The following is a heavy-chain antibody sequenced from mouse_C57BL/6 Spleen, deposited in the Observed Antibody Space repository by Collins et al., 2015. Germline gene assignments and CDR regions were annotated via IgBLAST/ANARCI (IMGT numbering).Heavy chain of an antibody. CDR3: TSVHYYGSSHWYFDV. Sequence: QVQLQQSGAELVRPGASVTLSCKASGYTFTDYEMHWVKQTPVHGLEWIGAIDPETGGTAYNQKFKGKAILTADKSSSTAYMELRSLTSEDSAVYYCTSVHYYGSSHWYFDVWGTGTTVTVSS. CDR1: GYTFTDYE. D-gene: IGHD1-1*01. J-gene: IGHJ1*03. CDR2: IDPETGGT. V-gene: IGHV1-15*01.